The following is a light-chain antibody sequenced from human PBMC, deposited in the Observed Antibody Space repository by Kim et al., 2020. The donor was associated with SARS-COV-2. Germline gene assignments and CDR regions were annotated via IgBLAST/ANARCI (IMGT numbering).Light chain of an antibody. V-gene: IGKV3-15*01. CDR3: QQYSHWPLT. J-gene: IGKJ4*01. CDR2: GAS. CDR1: QSVSSN. Sequence: EIVMTQSPATLSVSPGERATLSCRASQSVSSNLAWYQQKPGLAPRLLIYGASTRATGIPGRFSGSGSGTEFTLIISSLESEDFSVYYWQQYSHWPLTFGRGTKVDIK.